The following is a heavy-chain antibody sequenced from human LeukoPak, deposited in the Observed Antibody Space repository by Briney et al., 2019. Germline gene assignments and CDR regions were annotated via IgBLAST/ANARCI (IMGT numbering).Heavy chain of an antibody. Sequence: GGSLRLSCAASGFTFSNYGMHWVRQAPGKGLEWVALIWFDGRNKFHADSVKGRFTISRDNSKNTLFLQMNSLRAEDTAAYYCAREWGPIAVSGGPGYWGQGALVTVSS. J-gene: IGHJ4*02. CDR2: IWFDGRNK. D-gene: IGHD6-19*01. CDR1: GFTFSNYG. V-gene: IGHV3-33*01. CDR3: AREWGPIAVSGGPGY.